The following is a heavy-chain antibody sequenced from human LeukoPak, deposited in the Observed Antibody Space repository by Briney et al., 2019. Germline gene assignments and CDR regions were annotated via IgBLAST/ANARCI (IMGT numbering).Heavy chain of an antibody. V-gene: IGHV4-59*05. CDR2: IYHTGNT. J-gene: IGHJ5*02. CDR3: ARQTGGLSWFDP. D-gene: IGHD7-27*01. Sequence: SETLSLTCTVSGASITSFHWTWIRQPAGKGLEWIGTIYHTGNTYYNPSLKSRVTIFVDPSKNQFSMKLSSVTAADTALYYCARQTGGLSWFDPWGQGTLVTVSS. CDR1: GASITSFH.